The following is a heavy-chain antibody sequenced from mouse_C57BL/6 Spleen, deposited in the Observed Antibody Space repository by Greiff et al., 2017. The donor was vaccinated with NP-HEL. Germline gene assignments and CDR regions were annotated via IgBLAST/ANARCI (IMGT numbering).Heavy chain of an antibody. Sequence: QVTLKVSGPGLVAPSQSLSITCTVSGFSLTSYAISWVRQPPGKGLEWLGVIWTGGGTNYNSALKSRLSISKDNAKSQVFLKMNSLQTDDTARYYCARMELGGLGPDFDYWGKGTTLTVSS. V-gene: IGHV2-9-1*01. CDR1: GFSLTSYA. J-gene: IGHJ2*01. CDR3: ARMELGGLGPDFDY. D-gene: IGHD4-1*01. CDR2: IWTGGGT.